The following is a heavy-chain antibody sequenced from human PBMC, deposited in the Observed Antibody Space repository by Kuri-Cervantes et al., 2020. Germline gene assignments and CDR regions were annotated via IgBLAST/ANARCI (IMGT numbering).Heavy chain of an antibody. V-gene: IGHV1-69*13. J-gene: IGHJ4*02. D-gene: IGHD5-12*01. CDR1: GGTFSSYA. CDR2: IIPIFGTA. CDR3: ARETYSGYDRGFDY. Sequence: SVQVSCKASGGTFSSYAISGVRQAPGQGLEWMGGIIPIFGTANYAQKFQGRVTITADESTSTAYMELSSLRSEDTAVYYCARETYSGYDRGFDYWGQGTLVTVSS.